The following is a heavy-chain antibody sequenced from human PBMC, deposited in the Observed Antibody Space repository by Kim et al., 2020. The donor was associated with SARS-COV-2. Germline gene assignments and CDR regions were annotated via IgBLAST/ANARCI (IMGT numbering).Heavy chain of an antibody. D-gene: IGHD3-10*01. V-gene: IGHV4-39*01. J-gene: IGHJ4*02. CDR3: ARVPVYGSIAPDS. Sequence: SETLSLTCAVSGGSISSYFYFWSCHRPPPGLGWVWVINHSGSGNTNPPPSLRNTITISLSKTQNAFSLSLTTVAAAAAALYSCARVPVYGSIAPDSWGQ. CDR2: INHSGSG. CDR1: GGSISSYFYF.